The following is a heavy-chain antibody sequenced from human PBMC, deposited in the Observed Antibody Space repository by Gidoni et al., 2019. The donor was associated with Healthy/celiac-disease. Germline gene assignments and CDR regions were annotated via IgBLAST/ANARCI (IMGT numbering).Heavy chain of an antibody. CDR2: IRYDGSNK. J-gene: IGHJ3*02. V-gene: IGHV3-30*02. D-gene: IGHD3-16*01. Sequence: QVQLVYLGGGVVQPGGHLRLSCAAYGFTCSSYGMHGVRQAPGKWLEWVAFIRYDGSNKYYADSVKGRFTISRDNSKNTLYLQMNSLRAEDTAVYYTTFYAFDIWGQGTMVTVSS. CDR3: TFYAFDI. CDR1: GFTCSSYG.